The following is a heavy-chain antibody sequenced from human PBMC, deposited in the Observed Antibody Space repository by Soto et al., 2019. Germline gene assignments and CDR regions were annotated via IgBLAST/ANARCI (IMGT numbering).Heavy chain of an antibody. CDR3: ASARWDY. J-gene: IGHJ4*02. Sequence: SETLSLTCAVSGGSFNANYWSWIRQPPGKGLEWIGEIFHSGSTNYNPSLKSRVTISVDTSKNQFSPKLSSVTAADTAIYYCASARWDYWGQGTQVTVSS. CDR2: IFHSGST. V-gene: IGHV4-34*12. CDR1: GGSFNANY.